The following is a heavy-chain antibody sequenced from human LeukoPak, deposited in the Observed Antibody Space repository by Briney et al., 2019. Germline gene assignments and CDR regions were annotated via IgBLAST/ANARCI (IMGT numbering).Heavy chain of an antibody. J-gene: IGHJ4*02. D-gene: IGHD3-22*01. V-gene: IGHV3-23*01. CDR2: ISGSGAST. Sequence: GGSLRLSCAASAFTFSNYAMSWVRQAPGKGLEWVSAISGSGASTYYADSVKGRFTISRDKSQNTLYLQMNSLRAEDTAVYYCAKGSSAYVTYYFDYWGQGTLVTVSS. CDR3: AKGSSAYVTYYFDY. CDR1: AFTFSNYA.